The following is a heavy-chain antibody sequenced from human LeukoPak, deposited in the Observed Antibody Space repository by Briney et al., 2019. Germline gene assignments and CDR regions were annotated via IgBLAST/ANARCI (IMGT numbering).Heavy chain of an antibody. J-gene: IGHJ3*02. CDR2: ISSSSSYI. V-gene: IGHV3-21*01. D-gene: IGHD4-23*01. CDR3: ARDGTTVVTGGLNDAFDI. Sequence: PGGSLRLSCAASGFTFSSYSMNWVRQAPGKGLEWVSSISSSSSYIYYADSVKGRFTISRDNANNSLYLQMNSLRAEDTAVYYCARDGTTVVTGGLNDAFDIWGQGTMVTVSS. CDR1: GFTFSSYS.